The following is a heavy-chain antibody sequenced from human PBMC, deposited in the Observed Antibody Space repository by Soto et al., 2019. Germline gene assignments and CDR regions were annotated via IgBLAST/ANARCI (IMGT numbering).Heavy chain of an antibody. D-gene: IGHD3-9*01. V-gene: IGHV4-31*03. CDR1: GGSISSGSYY. CDR3: ARDFSGYGAFDI. Sequence: QVQLQESGPGLVKPSQTLSLTCTVSGGSISSGSYYWTWIRQHPGEGLEWIGYIYYSGSTFYNPSLKSRLTISVDTSKSQFSLKLTSVTAADTAVYYCARDFSGYGAFDIWGQGTVFTVSS. CDR2: IYYSGST. J-gene: IGHJ3*02.